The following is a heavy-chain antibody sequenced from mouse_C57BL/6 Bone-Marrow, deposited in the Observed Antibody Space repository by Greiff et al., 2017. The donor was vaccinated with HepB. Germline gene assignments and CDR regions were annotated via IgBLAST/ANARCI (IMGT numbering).Heavy chain of an antibody. V-gene: IGHV5-17*01. D-gene: IGHD2-4*01. CDR1: GFTFSDYG. CDR2: ISSGSSTI. CDR3: ARGGYDYDPPDY. J-gene: IGHJ2*01. Sequence: EVKLVESGGGLVKPGGSLKLSCAASGFTFSDYGMHWVRQAPEKGLEWVAYISSGSSTIYYADTVKGRFTISRDNAKNTLFLQMTSLRSEDTAMYYCARGGYDYDPPDYWGQGTTLTVSS.